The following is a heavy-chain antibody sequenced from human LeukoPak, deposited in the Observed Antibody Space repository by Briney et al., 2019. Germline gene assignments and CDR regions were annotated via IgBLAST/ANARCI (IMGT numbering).Heavy chain of an antibody. CDR3: ARDSNVLLWFGESRHAFDI. CDR1: GFTFSSYS. Sequence: GGSLRLSCAASGFTFSSYSMNWVRQAPGKGLEWVSSISSSSGYIYYADSVKGRFTISRDNAKNSLFLQMNSLRAEDTAVYYCARDSNVLLWFGESRHAFDIWGQGTMVTVSS. V-gene: IGHV3-21*01. CDR2: ISSSSGYI. J-gene: IGHJ3*02. D-gene: IGHD3-10*01.